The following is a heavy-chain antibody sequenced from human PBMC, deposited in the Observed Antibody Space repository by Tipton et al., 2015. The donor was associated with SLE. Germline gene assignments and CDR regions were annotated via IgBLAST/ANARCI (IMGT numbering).Heavy chain of an antibody. Sequence: SLRLSCAASGFTFSSYAMHWVRQAPGKGLEWVAVISYDGSNKYYADSVKGRFTISRGNSKNTLYLQMNSLRAEDTAVYYCATAAGYGAFDYWGQGTLVTVSS. D-gene: IGHD5-12*01. CDR2: ISYDGSNK. CDR1: GFTFSSYA. J-gene: IGHJ4*02. CDR3: ATAAGYGAFDY. V-gene: IGHV3-30*04.